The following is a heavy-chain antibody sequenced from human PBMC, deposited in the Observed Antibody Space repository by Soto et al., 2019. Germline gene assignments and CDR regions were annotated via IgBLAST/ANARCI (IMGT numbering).Heavy chain of an antibody. CDR1: GYTFTSYD. V-gene: IGHV1-8*01. CDR3: ARRGGDPARGAFDI. CDR2: INPNGGNT. D-gene: IGHD3-16*01. Sequence: ASVKVSCKASGYTFTSYDINWVRQATGQGLEWMGWINPNGGNTGYAQKFQGRVTMTRDTSTSTVYMELSSLRSEDTAVYYCARRGGDPARGAFDIWGQGTMVTVSS. J-gene: IGHJ3*02.